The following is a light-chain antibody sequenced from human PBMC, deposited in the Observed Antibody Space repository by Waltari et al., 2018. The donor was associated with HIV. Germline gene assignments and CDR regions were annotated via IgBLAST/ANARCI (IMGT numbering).Light chain of an antibody. CDR3: TTYAGNNNDII. Sequence: QSALTQPPSASGSPGQSVTISCTGTSSDVGAYNYVSWYQHHPGKAPKPMIYEVRKRRAWVRDRFSGAKSGNTASLTGSGLQTEDEADYYCTTYAGNNNDIIFGGGTKLTVL. V-gene: IGLV2-8*01. J-gene: IGLJ2*01. CDR1: SSDVGAYNY. CDR2: EVR.